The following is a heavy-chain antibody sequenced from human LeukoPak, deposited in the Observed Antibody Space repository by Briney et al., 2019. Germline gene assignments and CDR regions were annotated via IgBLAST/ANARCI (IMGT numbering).Heavy chain of an antibody. D-gene: IGHD6-13*01. Sequence: PSETLSLSCTVSGGSISSYYWSWIRQPPGKGLEWIAYIYYSGSTNYNPSLKSRVTISVDTSKNQFSLKLSSVTAADTAVYYCARDNGSSEWAWFDPWGQGTLVTVSS. J-gene: IGHJ5*02. CDR3: ARDNGSSEWAWFDP. CDR1: GGSISSYY. V-gene: IGHV4-59*01. CDR2: IYYSGST.